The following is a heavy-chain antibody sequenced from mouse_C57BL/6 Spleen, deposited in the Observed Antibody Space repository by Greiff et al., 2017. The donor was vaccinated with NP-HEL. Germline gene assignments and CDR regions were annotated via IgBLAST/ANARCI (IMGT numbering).Heavy chain of an antibody. J-gene: IGHJ1*03. CDR1: GYAFSSYW. Sequence: QVQLQQSGAELVKPGASVKISCKASGYAFSSYWMNWVKQRPGKGLEWIGQIYPGDGDTNYNGKFKGKATLTADKSSSTAYMQLSSLTSEDSAVYFCARYPSYGSSYEGYFDVWGTGTTVTVSS. CDR3: ARYPSYGSSYEGYFDV. V-gene: IGHV1-80*01. CDR2: IYPGDGDT. D-gene: IGHD1-1*01.